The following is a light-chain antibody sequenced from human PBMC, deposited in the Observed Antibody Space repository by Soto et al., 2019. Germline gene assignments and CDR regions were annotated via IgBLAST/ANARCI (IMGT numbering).Light chain of an antibody. CDR2: SNN. CDR3: TAWDDSLNGWV. V-gene: IGLV1-40*01. Sequence: QPVLTQPPSVSGAPGQRVTISCTGSSSNIGAGYDVHWYQQLPGTAPKLLIYSNNQRPSGVPDRFSGSKSGTSASLAISGLQPEDEADYYCTAWDDSLNGWVFGGGTQLTVL. J-gene: IGLJ7*01. CDR1: SSNIGAGYD.